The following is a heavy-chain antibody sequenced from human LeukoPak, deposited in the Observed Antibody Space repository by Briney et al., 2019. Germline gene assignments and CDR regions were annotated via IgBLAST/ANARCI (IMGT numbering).Heavy chain of an antibody. D-gene: IGHD1-14*01. CDR2: IYPGDSDT. J-gene: IGHJ5*01. Sequence: GESLKISCKGSGYSFITCWVGWVRQMPGKGLEWMGIIYPGDSDTRYSPSFQGQVTISADKSISTAYLQWSSLKASDTAMYYCARYNQPLPDSWGQGTLVTVSS. V-gene: IGHV5-51*01. CDR1: GYSFITCW. CDR3: ARYNQPLPDS.